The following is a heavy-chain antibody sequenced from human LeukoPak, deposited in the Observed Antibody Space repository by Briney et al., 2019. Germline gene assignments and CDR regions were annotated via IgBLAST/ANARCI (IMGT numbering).Heavy chain of an antibody. V-gene: IGHV3-23*01. Sequence: GGSLRLSCAASGFTFSSYGMSWVRQAPGKGRERVSAISGSGGSTYYADSVKGRFTISRDNSKNTLYLQMNSLRAEDTAVYYCAKDLVTGSLDYWGLGTLVTVSS. CDR3: AKDLVTGSLDY. J-gene: IGHJ4*02. CDR1: GFTFSSYG. CDR2: ISGSGGST. D-gene: IGHD3-10*01.